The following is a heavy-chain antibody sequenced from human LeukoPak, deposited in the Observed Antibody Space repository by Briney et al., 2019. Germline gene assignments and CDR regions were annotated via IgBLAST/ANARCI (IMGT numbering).Heavy chain of an antibody. D-gene: IGHD1-1*01. CDR2: ISGSGGST. Sequence: GGSLRLSCTGSGFPFGDYAVGWFRQAPGKGLEWVSAISGSGGSTYYADSVKGRFTISRDNSKNTLYLQMNSLRAEDTAVYYCAKFARGTDYWGQGTLVTVSS. J-gene: IGHJ4*02. CDR3: AKFARGTDY. CDR1: GFPFGDYA. V-gene: IGHV3-23*01.